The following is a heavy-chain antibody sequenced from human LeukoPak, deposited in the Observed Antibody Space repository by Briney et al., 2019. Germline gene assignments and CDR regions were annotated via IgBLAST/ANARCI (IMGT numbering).Heavy chain of an antibody. CDR1: GYTFTSYA. D-gene: IGHD2-15*01. J-gene: IGHJ4*02. CDR3: AREDIVVVVADKGIDY. CDR2: INPVNGDT. Sequence: GASVKVSCKASGYTFTSYAMHWVRQAPGQGLEWLGWINPVNGDTRYSRQFEGRVTITRDTSASTAYMELSSLTSEDTAVYYCAREDIVVVVADKGIDYWGQGTLVTVSS. V-gene: IGHV1-3*01.